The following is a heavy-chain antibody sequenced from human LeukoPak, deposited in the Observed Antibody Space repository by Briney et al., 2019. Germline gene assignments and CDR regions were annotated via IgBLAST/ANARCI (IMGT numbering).Heavy chain of an antibody. J-gene: IGHJ4*02. Sequence: PGGSLRLSCAASGFTFSSYAMHWVRQAPGKGLEWVAVISYDGSNKYYADSVKGRFTISRDNSKNTLYLQMNSLRAEDTAVYYCARDSLHIVVVTFDYWGQGTLVTVSS. CDR1: GFTFSSYA. CDR3: ARDSLHIVVVTFDY. V-gene: IGHV3-30*04. D-gene: IGHD2-21*02. CDR2: ISYDGSNK.